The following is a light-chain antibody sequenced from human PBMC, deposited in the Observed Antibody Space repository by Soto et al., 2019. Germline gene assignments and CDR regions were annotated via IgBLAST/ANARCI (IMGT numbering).Light chain of an antibody. CDR2: TES. J-gene: IGKJ3*01. V-gene: IGKV1-12*01. Sequence: IQMTQSPHSVSASVGDTVTLSCQTSHGVSGWLAWYQQKPGKAPTLLIYTESNLQSGVPARFSGSGSGTDFSLTITSLQPEDFATYFCQQGKTFPFTFGPGTKVEVK. CDR1: HGVSGW. CDR3: QQGKTFPFT.